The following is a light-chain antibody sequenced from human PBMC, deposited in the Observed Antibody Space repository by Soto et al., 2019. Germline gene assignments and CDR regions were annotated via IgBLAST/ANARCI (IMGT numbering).Light chain of an antibody. CDR3: QQYGDSPLT. Sequence: ENVLAQSPVTLSLSPVERATLSCRASQTVSGSYVAWYQQKPSQTPRLLIYGASSRATGIPDRFSGSGSGTDFTLTISRLEPEDFAVYHCQQYGDSPLTFGGGTKVDIK. CDR2: GAS. CDR1: QTVSGSY. J-gene: IGKJ4*01. V-gene: IGKV3-20*01.